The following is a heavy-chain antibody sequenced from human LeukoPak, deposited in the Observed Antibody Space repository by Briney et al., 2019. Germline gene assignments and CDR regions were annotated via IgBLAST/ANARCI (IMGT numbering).Heavy chain of an antibody. Sequence: GGSLRLSCAASGFTFSSYWMHWVRQAPGKGLVWVSRINSDGSSTSYADSVKGRFTISRDNAKNTLYLQMNSLRAEDTAVYYCARPSGYCSGGSCPRWFDPWGQGTLDTVSS. D-gene: IGHD2-15*01. CDR1: GFTFSSYW. CDR2: INSDGSST. J-gene: IGHJ5*02. CDR3: ARPSGYCSGGSCPRWFDP. V-gene: IGHV3-74*01.